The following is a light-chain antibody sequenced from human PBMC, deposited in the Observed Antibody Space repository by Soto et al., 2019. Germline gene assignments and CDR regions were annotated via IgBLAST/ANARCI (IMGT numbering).Light chain of an antibody. CDR3: SSYAGSNNFV. Sequence: QSVLTQPPSASGSPGQSVTISCSGTSSDVGGFYFFSWHQQHPGKAPKFMIFEVSKRPLVVPDRFSGSKSGNTASLIVSGLQAEDEADYYCSSYAGSNNFVFGTG. CDR2: EVS. CDR1: SSDVGGFYF. V-gene: IGLV2-8*01. J-gene: IGLJ1*01.